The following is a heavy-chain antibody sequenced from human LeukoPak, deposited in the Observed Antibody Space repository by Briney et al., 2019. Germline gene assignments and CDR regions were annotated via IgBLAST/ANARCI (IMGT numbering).Heavy chain of an antibody. J-gene: IGHJ4*02. Sequence: GGTLRLSCVVSGLTFSNYWMIWVRQAPGKGLESVAIVNEDGSAKYYLDSVKGRFTISRDNARNSLYLEMNSLRAEDTAVYYCARDYWRSIDHWGQGTLVTVSS. CDR3: ARDYWRSIDH. D-gene: IGHD1-1*01. V-gene: IGHV3-7*01. CDR1: GLTFSNYW. CDR2: VNEDGSAK.